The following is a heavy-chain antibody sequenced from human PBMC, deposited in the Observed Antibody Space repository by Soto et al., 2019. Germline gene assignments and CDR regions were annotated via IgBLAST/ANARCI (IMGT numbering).Heavy chain of an antibody. Sequence: EVQLVESGGGLVMPGGSLRLSCAASGFTFSAYHMNWVRQAPGKGLEWVSSINPSSSHIYYADSVRGRFTISRDDSKNSVSLPMNSLRTEDAALSYCARGYCGGGGCYLRRDAFDVWGQGTMVTVSS. V-gene: IGHV3-21*04. CDR1: GFTFSAYH. CDR2: INPSSSHI. J-gene: IGHJ3*01. D-gene: IGHD2-15*01. CDR3: ARGYCGGGGCYLRRDAFDV.